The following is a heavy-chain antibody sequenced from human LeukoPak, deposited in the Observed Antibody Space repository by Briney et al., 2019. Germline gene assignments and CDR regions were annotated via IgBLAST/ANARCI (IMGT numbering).Heavy chain of an antibody. CDR1: GSTFSSYA. D-gene: IGHD3-3*01. Sequence: PGGSLRLSCAASGSTFSSYAMSWVRQAPGKGLEWVSAISGSGGSTYYADSVKGRFTISRDNSKNTLYLQMNSLRAEDTAVYYCAKAAYDFWSGYARHYYYYMDVWGKGTTVTVSS. V-gene: IGHV3-23*01. J-gene: IGHJ6*03. CDR2: ISGSGGST. CDR3: AKAAYDFWSGYARHYYYYMDV.